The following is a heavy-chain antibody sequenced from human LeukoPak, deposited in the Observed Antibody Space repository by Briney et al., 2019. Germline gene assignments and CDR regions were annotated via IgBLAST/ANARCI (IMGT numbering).Heavy chain of an antibody. CDR1: GYTFTSYG. Sequence: ASVKVSCKASGYTFTSYGISWVRQAPGQGLEWMGWISAYNGNTNYAQKLQGRVTMTTDTSTSTAYMELSSLRSEDTAVCYCARGYCSGGSCYSVYWGQGTLVTVSS. V-gene: IGHV1-18*01. CDR2: ISAYNGNT. D-gene: IGHD2-15*01. CDR3: ARGYCSGGSCYSVY. J-gene: IGHJ4*02.